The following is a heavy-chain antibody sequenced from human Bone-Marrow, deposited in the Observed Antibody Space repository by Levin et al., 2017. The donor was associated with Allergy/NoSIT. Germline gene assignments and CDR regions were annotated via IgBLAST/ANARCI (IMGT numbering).Heavy chain of an antibody. Sequence: GGSLRLSCVASGFTFSGQAMHWVRQVPGKGLEWVAATSHDEGNKYYADSVKGRFTISRDNSKNTLFLQMNSLRAEDTAVYYCATSPGVAVAANKWYFAYWGQGTLVTVSS. J-gene: IGHJ4*02. CDR2: TSHDEGNK. CDR1: GFTFSGQA. D-gene: IGHD6-19*01. CDR3: ATSPGVAVAANKWYFAY. V-gene: IGHV3-30-3*01.